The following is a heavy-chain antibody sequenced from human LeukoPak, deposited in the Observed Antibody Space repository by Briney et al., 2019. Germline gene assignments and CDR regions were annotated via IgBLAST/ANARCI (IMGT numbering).Heavy chain of an antibody. CDR1: GGSFSGYY. CDR2: INHSGST. V-gene: IGHV4-34*01. D-gene: IGHD3-10*01. J-gene: IGHJ4*02. CDR3: ARGRYGSGSYYNDY. Sequence: SETLSLTCAVYGGSFSGYYWSWIRQPPGKGLEWIGEINHSGSTNYNPSLKSRVTISVDTSKNQFSLKLSSVTAADTAVYYCARGRYGSGSYYNDYWGQGTLVTVSS.